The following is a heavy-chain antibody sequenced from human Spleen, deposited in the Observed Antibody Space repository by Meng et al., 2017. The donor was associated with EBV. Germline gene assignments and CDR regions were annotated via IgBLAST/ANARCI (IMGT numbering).Heavy chain of an antibody. Sequence: QVQLGRSGPEVKKAGASVNVSCEASAYSFPNDGIIWVRQAPGQGLEWMGSISASAYGGGTKYARKFQGRVTMTADTSTATAYMELRSLTYDDTAVYYCARTNALDSWGQGTLVTVSS. CDR3: ARTNALDS. CDR1: AYSFPNDG. V-gene: IGHV1-18*01. CDR2: ISASAYGGGT. J-gene: IGHJ4*02.